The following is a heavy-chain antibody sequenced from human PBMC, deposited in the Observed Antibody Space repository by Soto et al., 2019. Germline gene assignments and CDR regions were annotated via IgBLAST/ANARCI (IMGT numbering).Heavy chain of an antibody. V-gene: IGHV4-28*01. CDR3: ARIITMVRGNHYYGMDV. J-gene: IGHJ6*02. CDR2: IYYSGTT. D-gene: IGHD3-10*01. CDR1: GYSISSSNW. Sequence: SETLSLTCAVSGYSISSSNWWGWIRQPPGKGLEWIGYIYYSGTTYYNPSLKSRVTISIDRSKNQFSLKLSSVTAADTAVYYCARIITMVRGNHYYGMDVWGQGTTVTVSS.